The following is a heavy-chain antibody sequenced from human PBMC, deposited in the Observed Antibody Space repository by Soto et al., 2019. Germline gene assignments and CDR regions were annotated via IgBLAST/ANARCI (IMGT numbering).Heavy chain of an antibody. J-gene: IGHJ6*02. V-gene: IGHV4-59*01. D-gene: IGHD2-21*02. CDR1: GGSISGYY. CDR2: MYNTGST. CDR3: ARDLWGYCGTDCYPLDV. Sequence: QSVTSPVSGGSISGYYWSWIRKNPRKGLEWIGYMYNTGSTVYNPSFKSRVTISVDTSKSQFSLRLNSVTAADTAVYYCARDLWGYCGTDCYPLDVWGQGTTVTVPS.